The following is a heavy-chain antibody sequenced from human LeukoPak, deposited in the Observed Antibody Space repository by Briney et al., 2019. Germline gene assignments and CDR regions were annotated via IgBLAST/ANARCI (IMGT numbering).Heavy chain of an antibody. Sequence: ASVKLSCKASGGTFSSYAISWGRHAPAPGLGRVGRIIPNFGTATYAKKFQGRVTITTDESTSTAYMELSSLRSEDTAVYYCARERYWSSTSCYAFDYWGQGTLDTVSS. CDR1: GGTFSSYA. CDR2: IIPNFGTA. D-gene: IGHD2-2*01. CDR3: ARERYWSSTSCYAFDY. J-gene: IGHJ4*02. V-gene: IGHV1-69*05.